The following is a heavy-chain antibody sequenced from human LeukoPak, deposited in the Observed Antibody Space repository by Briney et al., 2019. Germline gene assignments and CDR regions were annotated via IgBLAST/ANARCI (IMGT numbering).Heavy chain of an antibody. CDR1: GGAFTSYA. V-gene: IGHV1-69*13. D-gene: IGHD1-26*01. CDR2: IIPISGTT. Sequence: SVKVSCKTSGGAFTSYAITWVRQAPVQGLEWMGKIIPISGTTNYAQKFQGRVTFTADESTSTAYMELSSLRSEDTALYYCARKLRLGGNWFDPWGQGTLVTASS. CDR3: ARKLRLGGNWFDP. J-gene: IGHJ5*02.